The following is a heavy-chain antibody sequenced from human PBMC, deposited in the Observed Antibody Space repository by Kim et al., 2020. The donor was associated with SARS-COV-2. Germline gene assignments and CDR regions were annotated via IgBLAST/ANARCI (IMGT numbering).Heavy chain of an antibody. CDR3: ARGPEPRWSGMDV. Sequence: SETLSLTCTVSGGSISSGGYYWSWIRQHPGKGLEWIVYIYYSGSTSYNPSRESRVTIAVDTSKNQFSLKLSSVTAADTAVYYCARGPEPRWSGMDVWGQGTTVTVSS. J-gene: IGHJ6*02. D-gene: IGHD1-1*01. CDR2: IYYSGST. V-gene: IGHV4-31*03. CDR1: GGSISSGGYY.